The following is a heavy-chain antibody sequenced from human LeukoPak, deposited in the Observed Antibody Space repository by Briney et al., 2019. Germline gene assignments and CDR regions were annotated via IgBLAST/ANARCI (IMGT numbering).Heavy chain of an antibody. J-gene: IGHJ4*02. D-gene: IGHD3-10*01. CDR3: ARTYGSGSCDY. V-gene: IGHV3-74*01. CDR2: IDTEGRRT. Sequence: GGSLRLSCAASGFRFKSWMNWVRQAPGKGLVWVSYIDTEGRRTNYADSVRGRFTISRDNGKNTLYLQMNSLRGEDMAVYYCARTYGSGSCDYWGQGTLVTVSS. CDR1: GFRFKSW.